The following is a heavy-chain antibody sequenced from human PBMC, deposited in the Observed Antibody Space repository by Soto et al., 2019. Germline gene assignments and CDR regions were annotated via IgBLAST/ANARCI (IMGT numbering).Heavy chain of an antibody. CDR3: ARGTIVARQHLDY. V-gene: IGHV3-30*03. CDR2: ISIRGGDE. CDR1: GFTFSSYA. Sequence: QVQLVESGGGVVQPGKSLRLSCAASGFTFSSYAMHWARQAPGKGLEWVTVISIRGGDEYYAESVRGRFTICRDDSKNTLYLQMDSLRVEDTAVYYCARGTIVARQHLDYWGQGTLVTVSS. J-gene: IGHJ4*02. D-gene: IGHD6-6*01.